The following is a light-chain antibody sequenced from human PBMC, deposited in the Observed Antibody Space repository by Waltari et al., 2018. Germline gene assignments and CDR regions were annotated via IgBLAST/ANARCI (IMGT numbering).Light chain of an antibody. V-gene: IGKV3-15*01. J-gene: IGKJ2*01. CDR3: QQYNNWPGT. CDR2: DAS. CDR1: QSVNSR. Sequence: EIVMTQSPATLSVSPGDRATHSCRASQSVNSRLAWYQHMPGQAPRLLIYDASTRATGVPARFSASGSGTEFTFTISSMQSEDFALYYCQQYNNWPGTFGQGTKLEIK.